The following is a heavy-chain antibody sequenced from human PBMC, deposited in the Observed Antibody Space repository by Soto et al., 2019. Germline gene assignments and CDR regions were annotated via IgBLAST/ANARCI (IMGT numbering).Heavy chain of an antibody. J-gene: IGHJ1*01. CDR1: GYTFTSYG. D-gene: IGHD2-15*01. Sequence: ASVKVSCKASGYTFTSYGISWVRQAPGQGLEWMGWISAYNGNTNYAQKLQGRVTMTTDTSTSTAYMELRSLRSDDTAVYYCAREKVYCSGGSCYSPEYFQHWGQGTLVTVSS. CDR2: ISAYNGNT. CDR3: AREKVYCSGGSCYSPEYFQH. V-gene: IGHV1-18*01.